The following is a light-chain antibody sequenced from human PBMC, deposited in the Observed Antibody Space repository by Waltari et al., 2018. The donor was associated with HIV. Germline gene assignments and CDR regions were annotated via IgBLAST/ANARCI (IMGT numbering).Light chain of an antibody. CDR2: EGS. J-gene: IGLJ3*02. CDR3: CSYAGSSTFV. Sequence: QSALTQPASVSGSPGQSITISCTGTSSDVGSYNLVSWYQQHPGKAPNLMLYEGSKRPSGVSNRFSGSKSGNTASLTISGLQAEDEADYYCCSYAGSSTFVFGGGTKLTVL. V-gene: IGLV2-23*03. CDR1: SSDVGSYNL.